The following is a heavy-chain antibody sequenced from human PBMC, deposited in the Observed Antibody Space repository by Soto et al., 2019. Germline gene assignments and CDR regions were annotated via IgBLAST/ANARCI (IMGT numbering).Heavy chain of an antibody. Sequence: QVQLVQSGAEVKKPGASVKVSCKASGYTFTSYEINWVRQATGQGLEWMGWMNPNSGDTGYAQKFQGRVTMTRNTSISTAYMELSSLRSEDTAVYYWARGKFLSFGELLRWGQGTLVTVSS. CDR2: MNPNSGDT. J-gene: IGHJ4*02. CDR3: ARGKFLSFGELLR. D-gene: IGHD3-10*01. CDR1: GYTFTSYE. V-gene: IGHV1-8*01.